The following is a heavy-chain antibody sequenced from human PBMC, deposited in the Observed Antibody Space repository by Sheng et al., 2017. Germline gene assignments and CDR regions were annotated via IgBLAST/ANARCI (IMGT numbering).Heavy chain of an antibody. V-gene: IGHV3-74*01. Sequence: EVQLVESGGGLVQPGGSLRLSCAASGFSLSTYWMHWVRQVPGKGLVWVSRINSDGSGIRYVDSVKGRFTISRDNAKNTLYLQMNSLRAEDTAVYCCARVGRSPGGFLEWLPDYYYYYGMDVWDQGP. CDR2: INSDGSGI. D-gene: IGHD3-3*01. CDR1: GFSLSTYW. CDR3: ARVGRSPGGFLEWLPDYYYYYGMDV. J-gene: IGHJ6*02.